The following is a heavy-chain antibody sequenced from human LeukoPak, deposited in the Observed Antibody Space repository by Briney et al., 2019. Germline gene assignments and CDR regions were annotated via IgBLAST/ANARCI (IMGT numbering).Heavy chain of an antibody. Sequence: KPSETLSLTCAVYGGSFSGYYWSWIRQPPGKGLEWIGEINHSGSTNYNPSLKSRVTISVDTSKNQFSLKLSSVTAADTAVYYCARLSHSGSGYGLRSPSYGMDVWGQGTTVTVSS. V-gene: IGHV4-34*01. J-gene: IGHJ6*02. D-gene: IGHD5-12*01. CDR3: ARLSHSGSGYGLRSPSYGMDV. CDR1: GGSFSGYY. CDR2: INHSGST.